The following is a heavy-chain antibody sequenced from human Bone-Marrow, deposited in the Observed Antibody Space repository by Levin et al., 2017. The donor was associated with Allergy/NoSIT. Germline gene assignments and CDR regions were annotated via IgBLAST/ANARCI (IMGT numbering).Heavy chain of an antibody. Sequence: SETLSLTCVVSGASFSSTNWWSWVRQPPGKGLEWIGEVYHDGSSNYNPSLKSRVTISMDRSKNQFSLNVKSVTAADTAVYFCARRRGATIGPFDYWGQGTLVTVSS. J-gene: IGHJ4*02. CDR3: ARRRGATIGPFDY. CDR1: GASFSSTNW. CDR2: VYHDGSS. D-gene: IGHD3-10*01. V-gene: IGHV4/OR15-8*01.